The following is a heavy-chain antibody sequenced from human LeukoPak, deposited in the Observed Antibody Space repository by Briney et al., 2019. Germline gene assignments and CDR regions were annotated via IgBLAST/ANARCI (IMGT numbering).Heavy chain of an antibody. D-gene: IGHD5-12*01. CDR2: MKQDGSEK. CDR1: GINFRGYW. J-gene: IGHJ4*02. V-gene: IGHV3-7*01. Sequence: GGSLRPSCAVSGINFRGYWMAWVRQAPGKGLEWVANMKQDGSEKYYVDSVKGRFTTSRDNAKNSLYLEMNSLRVEDTAVYYCARDLGHTGYDLYDYWGQGTLVTVSS. CDR3: ARDLGHTGYDLYDY.